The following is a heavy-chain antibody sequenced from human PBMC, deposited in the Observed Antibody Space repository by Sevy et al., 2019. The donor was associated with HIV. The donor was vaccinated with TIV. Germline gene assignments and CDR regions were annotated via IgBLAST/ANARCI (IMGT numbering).Heavy chain of an antibody. Sequence: GGSLRLSCAASGFTFTHAWMNWVRQAPGKGLEWVGRIQSKIDGGTTDFAAPVKGRFTISRDDSKKPVFLQMNSLKTEGGAVLYCTTFRHSPRGVGDFDPRFYFFYYGMDVWGQGTTVTVSS. CDR2: IQSKIDGGTT. V-gene: IGHV3-15*01. D-gene: IGHD3-9*01. CDR1: GFTFTHAW. J-gene: IGHJ6*02. CDR3: TTFRHSPRGVGDFDPRFYFFYYGMDV.